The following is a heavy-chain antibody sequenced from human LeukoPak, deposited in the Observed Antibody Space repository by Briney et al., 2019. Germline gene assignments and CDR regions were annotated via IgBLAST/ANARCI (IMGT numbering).Heavy chain of an antibody. CDR3: ARTTVQRGGAFDI. J-gene: IGHJ3*02. V-gene: IGHV4-31*03. CDR1: GGSISSGGDY. CDR2: IYYSGST. D-gene: IGHD4-17*01. Sequence: SQTLSLTCTVSGGSISSGGDYWSWIRQHPGKGLEWIGYIYYSGSTYYNPSLKSRVTISVDTSKNQFSLKLSSVTAADTAVYYCARTTVQRGGAFDIWGQATMVTVSS.